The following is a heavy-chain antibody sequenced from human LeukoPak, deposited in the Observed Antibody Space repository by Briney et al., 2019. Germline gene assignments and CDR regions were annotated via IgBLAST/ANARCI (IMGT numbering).Heavy chain of an antibody. V-gene: IGHV1-2*02. CDR3: AIGLSSGGSCYCLDY. CDR2: INPNSGGT. D-gene: IGHD2-15*01. J-gene: IGHJ4*02. Sequence: RASVKLSCKASGYTFTGYYMHWVRQAPGQGLEWMGWINPNSGGTNYAQKFQGRVTMTRDTSISTAYMELSRLRSDDTAVYYCAIGLSSGGSCYCLDYWGQGTLVTVSS. CDR1: GYTFTGYY.